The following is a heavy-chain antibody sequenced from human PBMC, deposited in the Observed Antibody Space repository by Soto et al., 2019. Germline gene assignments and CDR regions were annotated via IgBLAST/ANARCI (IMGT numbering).Heavy chain of an antibody. D-gene: IGHD3-10*01. CDR2: TSYDGSTK. CDR3: VRRSVVRGLTNPFDY. J-gene: IGHJ4*02. CDR1: GFTFSKYA. V-gene: IGHV3-30-3*01. Sequence: PGGSLRLSCAASGFTFSKYAMHWVRQAPGKGLEWVAVTSYDGSTKYYADSVKGRFTISRDNSKNTLYLQMNSLRAEDTAVYYCVRRSVVRGLTNPFDYWGQGTLVTVSS.